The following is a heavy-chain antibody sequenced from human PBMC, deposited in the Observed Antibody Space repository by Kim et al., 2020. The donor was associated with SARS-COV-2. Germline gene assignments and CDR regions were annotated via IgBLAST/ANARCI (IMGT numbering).Heavy chain of an antibody. Sequence: GGSLRLSCAASGFTFSSYWMHWVRQAPGKGLVWVSRINSDGGGPTYADSVKGRFTISRDNAKNTLYLQMNSLRAEDTAVYYCARSYCSGGSCYYGWFDPWGQGILVTVSS. J-gene: IGHJ5*02. CDR3: ARSYCSGGSCYYGWFDP. CDR2: INSDGGGP. V-gene: IGHV3-74*01. CDR1: GFTFSSYW. D-gene: IGHD2-15*01.